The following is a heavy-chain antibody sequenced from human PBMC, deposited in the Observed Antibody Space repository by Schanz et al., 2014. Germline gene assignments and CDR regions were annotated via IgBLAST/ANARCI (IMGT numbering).Heavy chain of an antibody. CDR1: GYTFSSYG. CDR2: IIPILGIA. CDR3: ARAKRFGDMDV. D-gene: IGHD3-10*01. V-gene: IGHV1-69*04. J-gene: IGHJ6*02. Sequence: QVQLVQSGAEVKKPGASVKVSCKTSGYTFSSYGITWVRQAPGQGLEWMGRIIPILGIANYAQNFQGRVTITADKSTSTAYMELTSLRSEDTAVYYCARAKRFGDMDVWGQGTMVTVSS.